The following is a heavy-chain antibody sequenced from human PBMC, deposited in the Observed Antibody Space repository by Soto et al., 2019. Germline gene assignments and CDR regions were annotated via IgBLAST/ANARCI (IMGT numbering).Heavy chain of an antibody. Sequence: PGGSLRLSCTASGFTFADYTLSWFRQAPGKGLEWLGFTRNKAYGGTTEYAASVKGRFTISRDDSKSIAYLLMNSLKTEDTAMYYCTRDGRYSGYPPPAFWGQGTLVTVSS. V-gene: IGHV3-49*03. J-gene: IGHJ4*02. CDR3: TRDGRYSGYPPPAF. D-gene: IGHD5-12*01. CDR1: GFTFADYT. CDR2: TRNKAYGGTT.